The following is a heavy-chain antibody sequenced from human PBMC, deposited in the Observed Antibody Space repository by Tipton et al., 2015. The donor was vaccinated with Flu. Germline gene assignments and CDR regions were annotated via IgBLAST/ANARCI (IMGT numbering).Heavy chain of an antibody. CDR1: GYSISSGYY. J-gene: IGHJ4*02. Sequence: TLSLTCTVSGYSISSGYYWGWVRQPPGKGLEWIGTIYHRGNTYYNPSLKSRVTISVDTSKNQLSLRLGSVTAADTAVYYCARHRRSTLAHWGQGVLVTVSS. CDR3: ARHRRSTLAH. V-gene: IGHV4-38-2*02. CDR2: IYHRGNT.